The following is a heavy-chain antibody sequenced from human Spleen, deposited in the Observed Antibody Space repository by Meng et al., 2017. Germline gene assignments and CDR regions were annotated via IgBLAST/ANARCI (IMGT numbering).Heavy chain of an antibody. D-gene: IGHD3-3*01. CDR2: INHSGST. Sequence: QVQLQQWGAGLLKPSETLSLTCAVYGGSFSGYYWSWIRQPPGKGLEWIGEINHSGSTNYNPPLKSRVTISVDTSKNQFSLKLSSVTAADTAVYYCARVSRGWSGYYGYWGQGTLVTVSS. CDR1: GGSFSGYY. V-gene: IGHV4-34*01. CDR3: ARVSRGWSGYYGY. J-gene: IGHJ4*02.